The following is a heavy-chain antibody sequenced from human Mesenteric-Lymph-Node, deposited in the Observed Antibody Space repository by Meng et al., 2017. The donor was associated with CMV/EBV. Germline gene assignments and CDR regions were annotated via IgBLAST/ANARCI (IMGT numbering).Heavy chain of an antibody. CDR2: IRYDGSNK. CDR3: ARDSSYIAAKDY. D-gene: IGHD6-25*01. Sequence: GESLKISCAASGFTFSSYGMHWVRQAPGKGLEWVAFIRYDGSNKYYADSVKGRFTISRDNSKNTLYLQMNSLRAEDTAVYYCARDSSYIAAKDYWGQGTLVTVSS. CDR1: GFTFSSYG. V-gene: IGHV3-30*02. J-gene: IGHJ4*02.